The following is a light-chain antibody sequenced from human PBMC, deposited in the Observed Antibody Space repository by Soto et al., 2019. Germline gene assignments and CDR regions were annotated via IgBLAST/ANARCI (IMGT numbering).Light chain of an antibody. Sequence: QSVLTQPASVSGSPGQSITISCTGTSSDVGVYNYVSWYQQHPGKAPKLMIYEVSNRPSGVSNRFSGSKSGNTASLTISGLQAEDEADYYCSSYTSSSTPLYVLGTGTKVTVL. CDR3: SSYTSSSTPLYV. CDR2: EVS. CDR1: SSDVGVYNY. V-gene: IGLV2-14*01. J-gene: IGLJ1*01.